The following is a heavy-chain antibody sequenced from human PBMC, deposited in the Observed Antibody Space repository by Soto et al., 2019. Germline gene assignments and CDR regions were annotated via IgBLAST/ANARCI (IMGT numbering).Heavy chain of an antibody. CDR2: IYNSGST. J-gene: IGHJ2*01. D-gene: IGHD6-13*01. CDR3: ARGYRTSWYWFDL. Sequence: QAQLQESGPGPVKPSETLSLTCTVSGGSVSGGTHYWSWIRQPPGKGLEWIGYIYNSGSTNYNPPLKSRVTISVDTSKNQFSLKLSSVPAADTAVYYCARGYRTSWYWFDLWGRGTLVTVSS. CDR1: GGSVSGGTHY. V-gene: IGHV4-61*01.